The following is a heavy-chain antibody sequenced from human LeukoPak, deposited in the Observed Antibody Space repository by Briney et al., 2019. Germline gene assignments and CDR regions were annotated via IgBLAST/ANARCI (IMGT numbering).Heavy chain of an antibody. V-gene: IGHV1-2*02. J-gene: IGHJ5*02. CDR2: INPNSGGT. Sequence: GASVKVSCKASGYTFTGYYVHWVRQAPGQGLEWMGWINPNSGGTKYAQKFQGRVTMTRDTSISTAYMELSRLRSDDTAVYYCARDGYSGRFDPWGQGTLVTVSS. CDR3: ARDGYSGRFDP. D-gene: IGHD5-12*01. CDR1: GYTFTGYY.